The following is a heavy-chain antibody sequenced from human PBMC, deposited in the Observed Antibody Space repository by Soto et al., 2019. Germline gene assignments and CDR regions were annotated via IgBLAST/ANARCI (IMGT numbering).Heavy chain of an antibody. CDR1: GFTFSSYS. V-gene: IGHV3-21*01. D-gene: IGHD3-3*01. Sequence: GGSLRLSCAASGFTFSSYSMNWVRQAPGKGLEWVSSISSSSSYIYYADLVKGRFTISRDNAKNSLYLQMNSLRAEDTAVYYCARDSLPDFWSGYYGYWGQGTLVTVSS. CDR3: ARDSLPDFWSGYYGY. J-gene: IGHJ4*02. CDR2: ISSSSSYI.